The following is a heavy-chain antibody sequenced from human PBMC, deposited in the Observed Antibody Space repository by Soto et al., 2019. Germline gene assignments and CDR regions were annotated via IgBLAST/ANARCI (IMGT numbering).Heavy chain of an antibody. CDR2: VYWDDDK. V-gene: IGHV2-5*02. CDR3: ATLTADF. Sequence: ITLEESGPTLVKPTETLTLTCTFSGFSLTTGVGAGWVRQTPGKALEWLALVYWDDDKHYNPSLKTRLTITKDDSTGQVVLTTTKIDPADSATYDSATLTADFWGPGTLVTVS. J-gene: IGHJ4*02. CDR1: GFSLTTGVG.